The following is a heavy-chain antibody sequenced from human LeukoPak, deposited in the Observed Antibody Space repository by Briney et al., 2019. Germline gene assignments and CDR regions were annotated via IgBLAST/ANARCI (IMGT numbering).Heavy chain of an antibody. Sequence: SETLSLTCTVSGGSISSSSYYWGWIRQPPGKGLEWIGSIYYSGSTYYNPSLESRVTISVDTSKNQFSLKLSSVTAADTAVYYCARHSGLNWFDPWGQGTLVTVSS. V-gene: IGHV4-39*01. CDR1: GGSISSSSYY. CDR2: IYYSGST. CDR3: ARHSGLNWFDP. D-gene: IGHD3/OR15-3a*01. J-gene: IGHJ5*02.